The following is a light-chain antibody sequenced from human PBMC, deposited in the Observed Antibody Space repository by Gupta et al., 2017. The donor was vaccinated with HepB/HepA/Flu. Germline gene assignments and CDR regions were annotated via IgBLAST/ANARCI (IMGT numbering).Light chain of an antibody. V-gene: IGKV3-11*01. Sequence: EIVLTQSPATLTLSPGERATLSCRASQSVSNFLTWYQQKPGQAPSLLIYDAANRATGIPDRFSGSGSGTDFTLTISRLEPEDFGVYYCQQHDTLPLTFGGGTKVEIK. CDR3: QQHDTLPLT. J-gene: IGKJ4*01. CDR1: QSVSNF. CDR2: DAA.